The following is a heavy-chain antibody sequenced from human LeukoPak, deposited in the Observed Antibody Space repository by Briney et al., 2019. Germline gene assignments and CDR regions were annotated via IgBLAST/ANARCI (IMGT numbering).Heavy chain of an antibody. CDR2: IYYSGST. CDR1: GGSISSYY. CDR3: AKDTFRSLVGATIS. J-gene: IGHJ4*02. D-gene: IGHD1-26*01. V-gene: IGHV4-59*01. Sequence: SETLSLTCTVSGGSISSYYWSWIRQPPGKGLEWIGYIYYSGSTNYNPPLKSRITISVDTSKNQFSLKLSSVTAEDTALYYCAKDTFRSLVGATISWGQGTLVTVSS.